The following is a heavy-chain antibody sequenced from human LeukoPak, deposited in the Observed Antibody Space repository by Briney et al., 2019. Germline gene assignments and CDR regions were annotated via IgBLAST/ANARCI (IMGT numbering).Heavy chain of an antibody. CDR2: IKQDGSDK. Sequence: PGGSLRLSCAASGFTFSSFYMTWVRQAPGKGLEWVATIKQDGSDKHYVDSVKGRFIISRDNAKNSLYLQMNSLRADDTAVYYCVRGQTSLDNWFDPWGQGTLVIVSS. J-gene: IGHJ5*02. CDR1: GFTFSSFY. CDR3: VRGQTSLDNWFDP. V-gene: IGHV3-7*01.